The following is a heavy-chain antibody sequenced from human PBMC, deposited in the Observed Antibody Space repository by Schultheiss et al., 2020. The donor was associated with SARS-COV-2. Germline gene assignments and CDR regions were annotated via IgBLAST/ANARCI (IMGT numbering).Heavy chain of an antibody. CDR1: GGSFSGSY. CDR3: AREGRTYDSSGYIYYNYGLDV. V-gene: IGHV4-38-2*02. Sequence: SETLSLTCAVYGGSFSGSYWGWIRQPPGKGLEWIGSIYHSGRTYYNPSLKSRVTISVDTSKNQFSLKLSSVTAADTAVYYCAREGRTYDSSGYIYYNYGLDVWGQGTTVTVSS. J-gene: IGHJ6*02. D-gene: IGHD3-22*01. CDR2: IYHSGRT.